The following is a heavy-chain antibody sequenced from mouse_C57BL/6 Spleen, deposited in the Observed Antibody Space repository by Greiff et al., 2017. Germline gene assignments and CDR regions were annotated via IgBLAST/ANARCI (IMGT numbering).Heavy chain of an antibody. CDR2: IYPGDGDT. CDR3: AREEGFGY. V-gene: IGHV1-82*01. CDR1: GYAFSSSW. J-gene: IGHJ2*01. Sequence: QVQLKESGPELVKPGASVKISCKASGYAFSSSWMNWVKQRPGKGLEWIGRIYPGDGDTTYNGKFTGKATLTADKSSSTAYMQLSSLTSDDAAVYFCAREEGFGYWGQGTTLTVSS.